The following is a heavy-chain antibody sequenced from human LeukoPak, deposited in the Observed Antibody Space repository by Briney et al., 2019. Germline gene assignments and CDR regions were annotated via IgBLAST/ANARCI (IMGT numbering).Heavy chain of an antibody. V-gene: IGHV3-9*01. CDR3: AKDICTGTGDRFGGFGH. J-gene: IGHJ4*02. CDR1: GFTFYEYA. Sequence: PGRSLRLSCAASGFTFYEYAILWVRQAPGEGLEWVTGYSWNGGSFGYGDSVRGRFTMSRQNDKITLYLQMNSLTTEDSALYYCAKDICTGTGDRFGGFGHWGQGTLVSVSS. D-gene: IGHD1-1*01. CDR2: YSWNGGSF.